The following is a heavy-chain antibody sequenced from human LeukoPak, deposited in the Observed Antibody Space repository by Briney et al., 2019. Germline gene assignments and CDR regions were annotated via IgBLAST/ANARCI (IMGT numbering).Heavy chain of an antibody. CDR2: ISAYNGDT. V-gene: IGHV1-18*01. CDR1: GYTFSDYD. J-gene: IGHJ4*02. CDR3: AREGTVSKGRPNDF. D-gene: IGHD3-10*01. Sequence: GASVKVSCKASGYTFSDYDIAWVRQAPGQGLEWMGWISAYNGDTNYVQELQGRVTMTTDTSTTTAYMELRSLRSDDTAVYYCAREGTVSKGRPNDFWGQGTLVTVS.